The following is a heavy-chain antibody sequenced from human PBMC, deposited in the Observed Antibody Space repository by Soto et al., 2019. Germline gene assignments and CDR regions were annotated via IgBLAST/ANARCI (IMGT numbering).Heavy chain of an antibody. Sequence: GASVKVSCKASGYTFTSYGISWVRQAPGQGLEWMGWIGAYNGNTNYAQKLQGRVTMTTDTSTSTAYMELRSLRSDDTAVYYCARAEGYYDSTFFSNWGQGTLVTVSS. CDR3: ARAEGYYDSTFFSN. J-gene: IGHJ4*02. V-gene: IGHV1-18*04. CDR1: GYTFTSYG. D-gene: IGHD3-3*01. CDR2: IGAYNGNT.